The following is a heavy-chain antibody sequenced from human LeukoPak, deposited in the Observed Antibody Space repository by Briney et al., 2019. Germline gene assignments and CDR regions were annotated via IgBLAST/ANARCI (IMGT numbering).Heavy chain of an antibody. J-gene: IGHJ5*02. CDR2: IRYDGSNE. CDR3: AKNGITGTTYLYNWLDP. V-gene: IGHV3-30*02. D-gene: IGHD1-7*01. CDR1: IFTFSNYG. Sequence: PPGGSLRLSSVASIFTFSNYGMHWVRQAPGKGLEWVAFIRYDGSNELYADSVKGRFTISRDNTKNTLYLQMNSLRVEDTAVYYCAKNGITGTTYLYNWLDPWGQGTLVTVSS.